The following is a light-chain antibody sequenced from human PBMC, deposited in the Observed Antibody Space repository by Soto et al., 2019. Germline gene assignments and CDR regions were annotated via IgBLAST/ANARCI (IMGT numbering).Light chain of an antibody. V-gene: IGLV1-44*01. Sequence: QSVLTQPPSASGTPGQRVTISCSGSSSNIGSNTVNWYQQLPGTAPKLLIYGNNQRPSGVPDRFSGSKSGTSASLAISGLQSEDEADYYCAAWDASLNGPVFGGGTKVTVL. J-gene: IGLJ3*02. CDR2: GNN. CDR1: SSNIGSNT. CDR3: AAWDASLNGPV.